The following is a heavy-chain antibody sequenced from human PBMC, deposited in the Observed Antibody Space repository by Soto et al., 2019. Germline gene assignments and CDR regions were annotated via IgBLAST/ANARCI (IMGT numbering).Heavy chain of an antibody. Sequence: ASVKVSCKASGYTFTSYAMHWVRQAPGQRLEWMGRINAGNGNTKYSQKFQGRVTMTRDTSTSTAYMELSSLRSEDTAVSYCARDRADSGSYVFVYWGQGTLVTVSS. J-gene: IGHJ4*02. D-gene: IGHD1-26*01. CDR1: GYTFTSYA. CDR3: ARDRADSGSYVFVY. CDR2: INAGNGNT. V-gene: IGHV1-3*01.